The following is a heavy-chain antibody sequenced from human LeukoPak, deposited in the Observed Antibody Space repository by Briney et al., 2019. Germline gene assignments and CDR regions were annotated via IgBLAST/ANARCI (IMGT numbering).Heavy chain of an antibody. CDR3: ARSGIAVAGTPFDY. V-gene: IGHV4-34*01. CDR1: GFTFDNYA. Sequence: GSLRLSCVASGFTFDNYAMHWVRQPPGKGLEWIGEINHSGSTNYNPSLKSRVTISVDTSKNQFSQKLSSVTAADTAVYYCARSGIAVAGTPFDYWGQGTLVTVSS. J-gene: IGHJ4*02. CDR2: INHSGST. D-gene: IGHD6-19*01.